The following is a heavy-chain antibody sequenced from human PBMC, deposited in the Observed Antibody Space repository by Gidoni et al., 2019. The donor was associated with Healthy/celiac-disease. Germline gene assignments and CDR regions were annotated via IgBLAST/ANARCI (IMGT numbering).Heavy chain of an antibody. D-gene: IGHD3-3*01. J-gene: IGHJ4*02. CDR1: GFTFSSYA. CDR2: ISGSGGST. CDR3: AKPYYDFWSGYYGADY. V-gene: IGHV3-23*01. Sequence: EVQLLESGGGLVQPGGSLRLSCAASGFTFSSYAMSWVRQAPGKGLEWVSAISGSGGSTYYADSVKGRFTISRDNSKNTLYLQMNSLRAEDTAVYYCAKPYYDFWSGYYGADYWGQGTLVTVSS.